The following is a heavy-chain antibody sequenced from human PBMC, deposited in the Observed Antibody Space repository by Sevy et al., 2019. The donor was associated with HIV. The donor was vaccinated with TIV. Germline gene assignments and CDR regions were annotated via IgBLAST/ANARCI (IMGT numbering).Heavy chain of an antibody. Sequence: GGSLRLSCAASGFTFSSSDMHWVRQFTGKGLEWVSGIGSAGDTYYAGSVEGRFTISRENAQNSLFLEMNSLRAGDTAVYYCARGRVRRVDYDGSGNYYNSWYFDYRGRGTLVTVSS. CDR3: ARGRVRRVDYDGSGNYYNSWYFDY. J-gene: IGHJ4*02. D-gene: IGHD3-10*01. V-gene: IGHV3-13*01. CDR2: IGSAGDT. CDR1: GFTFSSSD.